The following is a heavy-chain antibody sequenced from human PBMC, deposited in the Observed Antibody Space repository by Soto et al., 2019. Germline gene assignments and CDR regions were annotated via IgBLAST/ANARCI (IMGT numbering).Heavy chain of an antibody. J-gene: IGHJ4*02. CDR2: IKSKVDGGTT. CDR1: DFTLSNAR. CDR3: STGGYPSGLDY. Sequence: EVQLVESGGGSVKPGGSLRLSCAVSDFTLSNARMNWVRQAPGKGLVWVGRIKSKVDGGTTDYAAPVKGRFTISRDDSKNMLFLQMNSLKSEDTAVYYCSTGGYPSGLDYWGQGTLVTVSS. D-gene: IGHD3-10*01. V-gene: IGHV3-15*07.